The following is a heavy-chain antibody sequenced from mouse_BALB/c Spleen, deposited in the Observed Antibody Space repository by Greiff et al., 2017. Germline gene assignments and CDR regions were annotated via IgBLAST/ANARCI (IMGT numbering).Heavy chain of an antibody. CDR3: ARGKYGSSYERYFDY. D-gene: IGHD1-1*01. Sequence: QVQLKQSGAELVRPGSSVKISCKASGYAFSSYWMNWVKQRPGQGLEWIGQIYPGDGDTNYNGKFKGKATLTADKSSSTAYMQLSSLTSEDSAVYFCARGKYGSSYERYFDYWGQGTTLTVSS. CDR2: IYPGDGDT. V-gene: IGHV1-80*01. CDR1: GYAFSSYW. J-gene: IGHJ2*01.